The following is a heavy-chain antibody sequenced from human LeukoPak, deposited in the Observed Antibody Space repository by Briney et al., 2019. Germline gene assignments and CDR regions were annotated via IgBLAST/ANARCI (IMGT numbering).Heavy chain of an antibody. Sequence: ASVKVSCKASGYTFTSYGISWVRQPPGQGLEWMGWISAYNGNTNYAQKLQGRVTMTTDTSTSTAYMELRSLRSDDTAVYYCARGGYYDSSGYPWWFDPWGQGTLVTVSS. CDR3: ARGGYYDSSGYPWWFDP. CDR1: GYTFTSYG. CDR2: ISAYNGNT. V-gene: IGHV1-18*01. J-gene: IGHJ5*02. D-gene: IGHD3-22*01.